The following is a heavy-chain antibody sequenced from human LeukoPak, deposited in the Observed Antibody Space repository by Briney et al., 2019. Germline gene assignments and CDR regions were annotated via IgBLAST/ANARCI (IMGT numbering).Heavy chain of an antibody. CDR1: GGSISSYY. CDR2: INHSGST. J-gene: IGHJ4*02. V-gene: IGHV4-34*01. Sequence: DPSETLSLTCTVSGGSISSYYWSWIRQPPGKGLEWIGEINHSGSTNYNPSLKSRVTISVDTSKNQFSLKLSSVTAADTAVYYCARTRLGLRWSYVFWGQGTLVTVSS. CDR3: ARTRLGLRWSYVF. D-gene: IGHD4-23*01.